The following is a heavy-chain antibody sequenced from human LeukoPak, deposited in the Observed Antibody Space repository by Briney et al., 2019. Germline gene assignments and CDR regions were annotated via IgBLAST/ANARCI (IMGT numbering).Heavy chain of an antibody. D-gene: IGHD3-9*01. J-gene: IGHJ5*02. CDR1: GCTFTSYG. CDR2: ISAYNGNT. V-gene: IGHV1-18*01. CDR3: ARDHYDILTGYYAVLTGWFDP. Sequence: ASVKVSCKASGCTFTSYGISWVRQPPGQGLAWMGWISAYNGNTNYAQKLQGRVTMTTDTSTSTAYMELRSLRSDDTAVYYCARDHYDILTGYYAVLTGWFDPWGQGTLVTVSS.